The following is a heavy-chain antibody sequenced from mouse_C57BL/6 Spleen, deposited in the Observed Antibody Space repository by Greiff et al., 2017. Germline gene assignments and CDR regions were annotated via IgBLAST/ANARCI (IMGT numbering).Heavy chain of an antibody. Sequence: EVHLVESGGGLVKPGGSLKLSCAASGFTFSDYGMHWVRQAPEKGLEWVAYISSGSSTIYYADTVKGRFTISRDNAKNTLFLQMTSRRSEDTAMYYCARPGYGYALPEFAYWGQGTLVTVAA. CDR3: ARPGYGYALPEFAY. V-gene: IGHV5-17*01. J-gene: IGHJ3*01. CDR1: GFTFSDYG. CDR2: ISSGSSTI. D-gene: IGHD2-2*01.